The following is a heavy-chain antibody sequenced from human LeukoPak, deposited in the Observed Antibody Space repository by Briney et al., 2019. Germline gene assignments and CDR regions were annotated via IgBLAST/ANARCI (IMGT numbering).Heavy chain of an antibody. CDR1: GGSFSGYY. CDR3: ARGYCSSTSCYTRLRSNWLDP. V-gene: IGHV4-34*01. D-gene: IGHD2-2*02. Sequence: SETLSLTCAVYGGSFSGYYWSWIRQPPGKGLEWIGEINHSGSTNYNPSLKSRVTISVDTSKNQFSLKLSSVTAADTAVYYCARGYCSSTSCYTRLRSNWLDPWGQGTLVTVSS. J-gene: IGHJ5*02. CDR2: INHSGST.